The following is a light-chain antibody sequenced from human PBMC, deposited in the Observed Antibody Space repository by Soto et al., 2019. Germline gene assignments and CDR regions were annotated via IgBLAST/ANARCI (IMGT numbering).Light chain of an antibody. Sequence: EIVLTQSPGSLSLSPGERATLSCRASQSVGRNYLAWYQQKPGQAPRLLIYGASSRATGIPDRVSGSGSGTDFTLTISRLEPEDIAVYFCQQYSISPITFGQGTKVGIK. CDR3: QQYSISPIT. J-gene: IGKJ1*01. CDR2: GAS. CDR1: QSVGRNY. V-gene: IGKV3-20*01.